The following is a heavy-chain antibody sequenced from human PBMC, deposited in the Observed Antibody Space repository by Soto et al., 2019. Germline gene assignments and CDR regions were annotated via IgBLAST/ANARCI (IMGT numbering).Heavy chain of an antibody. CDR3: ARDRASSIAARAPLRWFDP. D-gene: IGHD6-6*01. CDR1: GYTFTSYA. Sequence: ASVKVSCKASGYTFTSYAMHWVRQAPGQRLEWMGWINAGNGNTKYSQKFQGRVTITRDTSASTAYMELSSLRSEDTAVYYCARDRASSIAARAPLRWFDPWGQGTLVTSPQ. J-gene: IGHJ5*02. CDR2: INAGNGNT. V-gene: IGHV1-3*01.